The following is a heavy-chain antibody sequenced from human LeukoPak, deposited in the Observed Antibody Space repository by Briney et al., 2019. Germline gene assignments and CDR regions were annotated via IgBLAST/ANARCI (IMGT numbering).Heavy chain of an antibody. D-gene: IGHD5/OR15-5a*01. CDR2: VNPNTGDT. J-gene: IGHJ4*02. Sequence: GASVKLSCKTSGYTFTGYYIHDGRQAPGQRGVWRGWVNPNTGDTKYAQRLQGRGTMTRDTYISTAYMELSRPSSDDTTVYYCARQSLRNFDYWGQGTLVTVSS. V-gene: IGHV1-2*02. CDR1: GYTFTGYY. CDR3: ARQSLRNFDY.